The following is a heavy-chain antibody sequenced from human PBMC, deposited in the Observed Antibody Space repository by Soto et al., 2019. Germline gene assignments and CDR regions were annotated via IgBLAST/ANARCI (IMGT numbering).Heavy chain of an antibody. CDR3: AGQVAVARTRSIDS. CDR2: VYHSGTT. D-gene: IGHD5-12*01. J-gene: IGHJ4*02. CDR1: GGSISANW. V-gene: IGHV4-4*02. Sequence: QVQLQESGPGLVKPSGTLSLTCAVSGGSISANWWSRVRQPPGKGLEWIGEVYHSGTTYYNPSIKSRVTISPDKSASQIALTLNSVTAAGKDVYYCAGQVAVARTRSIDSWGQGTLVTVSS.